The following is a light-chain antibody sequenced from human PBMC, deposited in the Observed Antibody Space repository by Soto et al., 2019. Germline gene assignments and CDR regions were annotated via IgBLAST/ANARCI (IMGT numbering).Light chain of an antibody. CDR2: EDD. V-gene: IGLV6-57*04. CDR3: QSYDSGNHWV. J-gene: IGLJ3*02. CDR1: SGSVAWNS. Sequence: NFMLTQPHSVSESPGKTVTISCTRSSGSVAWNSVQWYQQRPGSVPTTVIFEDDQRPSGVXXXXXXXXXXXXXXXSLTISGLKTEDEADYYCQSYDSGNHWVFGGGTQLTVL.